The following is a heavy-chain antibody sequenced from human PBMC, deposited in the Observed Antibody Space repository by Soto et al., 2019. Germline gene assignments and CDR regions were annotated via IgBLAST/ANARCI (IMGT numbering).Heavy chain of an antibody. CDR2: INPNTGGT. Sequence: VASVKVSCKASGYTFTGYFIHWVRQAPGQGLEWMGWINPNTGGTYYAQKFQGRVTMSRDTSISTAYMELSRLTSDDTAMYYCARSLSTISARPDSWGQGTLVTVSS. J-gene: IGHJ4*02. D-gene: IGHD6-6*01. V-gene: IGHV1-2*02. CDR3: ARSLSTISARPDS. CDR1: GYTFTGYF.